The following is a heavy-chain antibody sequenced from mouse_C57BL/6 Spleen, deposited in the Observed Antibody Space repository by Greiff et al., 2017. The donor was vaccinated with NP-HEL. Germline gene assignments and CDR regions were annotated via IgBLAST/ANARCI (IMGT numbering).Heavy chain of an antibody. CDR3: ASSCDYYFLFAY. CDR1: GYTFTSYW. J-gene: IGHJ3*01. CDR2: IDPSDSYT. V-gene: IGHV1-69*01. D-gene: IGHD1-1*01. Sequence: QVQLQQPGAELVMPGASVKLSCKASGYTFTSYWMHWVKQRPGQGLEWIGEIDPSDSYTNYNQKFQGKSTLTVDKSSSTAYMQLSSLTSEDSAVYCGASSCDYYFLFAYWGQGTLVTVSA.